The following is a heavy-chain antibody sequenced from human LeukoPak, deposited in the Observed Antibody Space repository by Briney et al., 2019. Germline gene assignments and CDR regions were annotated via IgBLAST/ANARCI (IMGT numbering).Heavy chain of an antibody. V-gene: IGHV7-4-1*02. CDR3: ARVYTSRLQYYYYYMDV. CDR2: INTNTGNP. D-gene: IGHD3-16*01. CDR1: GYTFTSYA. Sequence: ASVKVSCKASGYTFTSYAMNWVRQAPGQGLEWMGWINTNTGNPTYAQGFTGRFVFSLDTSVSTAYLQISSLKAEDTAVYYCARVYTSRLQYYYYYMDVWGKGTTVTVSS. J-gene: IGHJ6*03.